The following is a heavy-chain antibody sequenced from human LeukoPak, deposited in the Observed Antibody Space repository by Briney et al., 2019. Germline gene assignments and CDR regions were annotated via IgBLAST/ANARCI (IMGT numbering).Heavy chain of an antibody. Sequence: PGGSLRLSCAASGFTFSSYWMHWVRQDPGKGLLWVSRIDTYGTGTDYADSVKGRFIISRDNAKNTLSLQMNSLRAEDTAVYYCARGALLPGGRQAKYYFDYWGQGTLVTVSS. V-gene: IGHV3-74*01. CDR1: GFTFSSYW. J-gene: IGHJ4*02. D-gene: IGHD3-10*01. CDR2: IDTYGTGT. CDR3: ARGALLPGGRQAKYYFDY.